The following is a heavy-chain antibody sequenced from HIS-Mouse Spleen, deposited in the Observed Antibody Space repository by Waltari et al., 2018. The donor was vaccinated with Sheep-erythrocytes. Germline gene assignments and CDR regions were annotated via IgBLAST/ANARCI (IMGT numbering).Heavy chain of an antibody. CDR2: IYYSGST. J-gene: IGHJ4*02. CDR1: GGSISSSSYY. Sequence: QLQLQESGPGLVKPSETLSLTCTVSGGSISSSSYYWGWIRQPPGKGLEWIGSIYYSGSTHYTPSLKSRVTISVDTSKNQFSLKLSSVTAADTAVYYCARHKDTAMVHFDYWGQGTLVTVSS. CDR3: ARHKDTAMVHFDY. V-gene: IGHV4-39*01. D-gene: IGHD5-18*01.